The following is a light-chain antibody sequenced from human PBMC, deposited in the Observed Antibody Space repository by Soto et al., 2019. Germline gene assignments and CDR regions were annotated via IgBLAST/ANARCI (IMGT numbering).Light chain of an antibody. CDR1: SSDVGGYNY. Sequence: QSVLTQPASVSGSPGQSIAISCTGTSSDVGGYNYVSWYQQHPGKAPKLMIHEVSNRPSGVSDRFSGSKSGNTASLTISWIQANDEADYYCSSHASYSTRIFGTRTKVTVL. CDR2: EVS. V-gene: IGLV2-14*01. J-gene: IGLJ1*01. CDR3: SSHASYSTRI.